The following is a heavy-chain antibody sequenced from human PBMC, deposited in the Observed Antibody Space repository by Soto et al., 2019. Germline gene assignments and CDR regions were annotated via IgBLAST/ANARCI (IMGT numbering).Heavy chain of an antibody. V-gene: IGHV1-18*01. CDR3: ARGPARGANWFDP. J-gene: IGHJ5*02. CDR1: GFTFPTSG. Sequence: QDQLVQSGAEVKKPGASVKVSCKTSGFTFPTSGITWVRQAPGQGLEWMGWISTNTGYTYYAQKLQGRVTMTTDTSTSTVYMELGSLRSDDTAVYYCARGPARGANWFDPWGHGTLVTVSS. D-gene: IGHD1-26*01. CDR2: ISTNTGYT.